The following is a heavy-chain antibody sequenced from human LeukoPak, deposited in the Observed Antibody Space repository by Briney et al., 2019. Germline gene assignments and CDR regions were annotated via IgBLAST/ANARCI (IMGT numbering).Heavy chain of an antibody. CDR1: GFTFNSYA. CDR2: ISYDGSNK. D-gene: IGHD1-26*01. V-gene: IGHV3-30-3*01. CDR3: ARDEWVGATTLDY. J-gene: IGHJ4*01. Sequence: GGSLRLSCAASGFTFNSYAMHWVRQAPGKGLEWVAVISYDGSNKYYADSVKGRFTISRDNSKNTLYLQMNSLRAEDTAVYYCARDEWVGATTLDYWAHGTLVTVSS.